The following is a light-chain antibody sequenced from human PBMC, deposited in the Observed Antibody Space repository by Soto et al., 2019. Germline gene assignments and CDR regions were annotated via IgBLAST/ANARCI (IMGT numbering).Light chain of an antibody. V-gene: IGKV1-5*01. Sequence: DSQMAQSPSTLSASVGDRVTRTCRASQSISSWLAWYQQKPGKAPKLLIYDASSLESGVPSRFSGSGSGTEFTLTISSLQPDDFATYYCQQYNSYAWTFGQGTKVDI. CDR2: DAS. J-gene: IGKJ1*01. CDR3: QQYNSYAWT. CDR1: QSISSW.